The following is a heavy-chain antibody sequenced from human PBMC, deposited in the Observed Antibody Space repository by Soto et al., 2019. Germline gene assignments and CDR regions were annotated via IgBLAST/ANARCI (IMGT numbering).Heavy chain of an antibody. V-gene: IGHV4-31*03. CDR2: IYYSGST. J-gene: IGHJ6*02. Sequence: SETLSLTCTVSGGSISSGGYYWSWIRQHPGKGLEWIGYIYYSGSTYYNPSLKSRVTISVDTSKNQFSLKLSSVTAADTAVYYCARDSLKYSSSATNKQNYYYYGMDVWGQGTTVTVSS. D-gene: IGHD6-13*01. CDR3: ARDSLKYSSSATNKQNYYYYGMDV. CDR1: GGSISSGGYY.